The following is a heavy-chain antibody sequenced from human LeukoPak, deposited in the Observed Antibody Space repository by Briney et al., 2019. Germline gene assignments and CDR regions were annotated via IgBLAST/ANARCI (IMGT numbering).Heavy chain of an antibody. CDR3: ARDLSGTMVRGGFDY. V-gene: IGHV1-46*01. D-gene: IGHD3-10*01. J-gene: IGHJ4*02. CDR2: ISPSGGST. CDR1: GYTFTGYW. Sequence: ASVKVSCKAFGYTFTGYWMHWVRQAPGQGPEWMGVISPSGGSTIYAQKFKGRVTMTRDTSTSTVYMELSSLRSEDTAVYYCARDLSGTMVRGGFDYWGQGTLVTVSS.